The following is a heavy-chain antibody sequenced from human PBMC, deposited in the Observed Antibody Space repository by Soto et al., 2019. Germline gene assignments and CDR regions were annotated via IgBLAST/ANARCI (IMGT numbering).Heavy chain of an antibody. J-gene: IGHJ4*02. CDR2: ISSSSSYK. V-gene: IGHV3-21*01. CDR1: GFTFSIYS. D-gene: IGHD6-6*01. Sequence: GGSLRLSCAASGFTFSIYSINWVRQAPGEGLEWVSSISSSSSYKYYADSVKGRFTISRDNAKNSLYLQMNSLRVDDTAVYYCARDSNSPLFDYGGQGTLVTVSS. CDR3: ARDSNSPLFDY.